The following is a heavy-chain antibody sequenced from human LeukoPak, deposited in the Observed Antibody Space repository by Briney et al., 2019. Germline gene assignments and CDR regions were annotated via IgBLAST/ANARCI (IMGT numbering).Heavy chain of an antibody. CDR3: ATKNPGDN. CDR1: GFTFSSYS. CDR2: ISNSGEII. J-gene: IGHJ4*02. V-gene: IGHV3-48*01. Sequence: PGRSLRLSCVGSGFTFSSYSMSWVRQAPGKGLEWVSYISNSGEIIYYADSVRGRFTISRDNAKNSLYLQMNSLRAEDTAVYYCATKNPGDNWGQGTLVTVSS. D-gene: IGHD7-27*01.